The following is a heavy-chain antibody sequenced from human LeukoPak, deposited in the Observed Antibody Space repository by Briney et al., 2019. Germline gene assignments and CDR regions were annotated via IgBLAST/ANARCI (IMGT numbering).Heavy chain of an antibody. D-gene: IGHD5-12*01. J-gene: IGHJ5*02. CDR2: IYYSGST. CDR3: ARVATISLGENWFDP. Sequence: SETLSLTCTVSGGSINYDSHYWGWIRQPPGKGLEWIGSIYYSGSTYYNPSLKSRVTISVDTSKNQFSLKLSSVTAADTAVYYCARVATISLGENWFDPWGQGTLVTVSS. V-gene: IGHV4-39*07. CDR1: GGSINYDSHY.